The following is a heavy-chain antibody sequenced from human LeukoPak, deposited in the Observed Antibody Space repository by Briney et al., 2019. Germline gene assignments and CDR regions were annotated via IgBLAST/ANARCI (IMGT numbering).Heavy chain of an antibody. J-gene: IGHJ4*02. CDR3: ARGKYCSSTSCYLDY. CDR1: GYIFTSYW. Sequence: GESLQISCKGSGYIFTSYWIGWVRQLPGKGLEWMGIIYPGDSDTRYSPSFQGQVTISADKSISTAYLQWSSLKASDTAMYYCARGKYCSSTSCYLDYWGQGTLVTVSS. V-gene: IGHV5-51*01. CDR2: IYPGDSDT. D-gene: IGHD2-2*01.